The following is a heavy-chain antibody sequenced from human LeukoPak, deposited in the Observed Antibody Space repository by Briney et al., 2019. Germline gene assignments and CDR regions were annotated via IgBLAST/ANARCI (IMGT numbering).Heavy chain of an antibody. CDR1: GGSISSYY. Sequence: PSETLSLTCTVSGGSISSYYWSWIRPPAGKGLEWIWRIYTSGSTNYNPSLKSRVTISVDKSKNQFSLKLSSVTAADTAVYCCARDAPYYYDSSARSFDIWGQGTMVTVSS. J-gene: IGHJ3*02. D-gene: IGHD3-22*01. CDR2: IYTSGST. V-gene: IGHV4-4*07. CDR3: ARDAPYYYDSSARSFDI.